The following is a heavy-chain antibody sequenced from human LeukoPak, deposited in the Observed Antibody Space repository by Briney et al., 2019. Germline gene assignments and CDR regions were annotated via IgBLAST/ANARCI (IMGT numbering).Heavy chain of an antibody. CDR3: AVDYGDYVVDY. D-gene: IGHD4-17*01. J-gene: IGHJ4*02. CDR2: TYYRSKWYN. V-gene: IGHV6-1*01. Sequence: SQTLSLTCAISGDSVFINSSWNWIRQSPSRGLEWLGRTYYRSKWYNDYAVSVKSRITINPDTSKNQFSLQLNSVTPEDTAVYYCAVDYGDYVVDYWGQGTLVTVSS. CDR1: GDSVFINSS.